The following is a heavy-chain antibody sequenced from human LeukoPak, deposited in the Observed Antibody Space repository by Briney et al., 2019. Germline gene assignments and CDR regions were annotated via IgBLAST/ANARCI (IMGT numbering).Heavy chain of an antibody. D-gene: IGHD6-19*01. Sequence: SETLSLTCAVSGGSISSSNWWSWVRQPPGKGLEWIGEIYHSGSTNYNPSLKSRVTISVDKSKNQFSLKLSSATAADTAVYYCAAPGSVYSSGSFDYWGQGTLVTVSS. J-gene: IGHJ4*02. CDR2: IYHSGST. CDR1: GGSISSSNW. CDR3: AAPGSVYSSGSFDY. V-gene: IGHV4-4*02.